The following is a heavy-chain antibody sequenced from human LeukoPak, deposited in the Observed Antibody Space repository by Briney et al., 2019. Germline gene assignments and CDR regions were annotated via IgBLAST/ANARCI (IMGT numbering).Heavy chain of an antibody. CDR1: GGSFSGYD. CDR2: INHSGST. D-gene: IGHD6-19*01. CDR3: ARGQYYFDY. Sequence: PSETLSLTCAVYGGSFSGYDWSWIRQPPGKGLEWIGEINHSGSTNYNPSLTSRVTISVDTSKTQFSLKLSSVTAADTAVYYCARGQYYFDYWGQGTLVTVSS. V-gene: IGHV4-34*01. J-gene: IGHJ4*02.